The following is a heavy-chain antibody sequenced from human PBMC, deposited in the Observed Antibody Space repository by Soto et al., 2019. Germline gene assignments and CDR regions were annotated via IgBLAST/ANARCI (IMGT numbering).Heavy chain of an antibody. CDR3: VREGSSFGLHFDH. CDR1: GCILSNNA. D-gene: IGHD6-6*01. CDR2: IKGSGIIT. V-gene: IGHV3-23*01. J-gene: IGHJ4*01. Sequence: XGSLIVSCPLSGCILSNNAMSWDRQPPGKGLGWISFIKGSGIITYYADSMNARFTISRANSKTTRYLQMNILRAEDAAVYDCVREGSSFGLHFDHWGRGPLVTVSS.